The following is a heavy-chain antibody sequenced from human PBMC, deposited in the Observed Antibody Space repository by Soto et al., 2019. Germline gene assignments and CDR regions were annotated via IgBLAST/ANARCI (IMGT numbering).Heavy chain of an antibody. J-gene: IGHJ4*02. CDR3: ARYIVATKYLDY. V-gene: IGHV3-72*01. Sequence: EVQLVESGGGLVQPGGSLRLSCAASGFTFSDHYMDWVRQAPGKGLEWIGRIKNKPKSYTTQYAASVKGRFTSSRDDSINSLHLQMESLRADDTAVYYCARYIVATKYLDYWGQGTLVTVSS. CDR1: GFTFSDHY. D-gene: IGHD5-12*01. CDR2: IKNKPKSYTT.